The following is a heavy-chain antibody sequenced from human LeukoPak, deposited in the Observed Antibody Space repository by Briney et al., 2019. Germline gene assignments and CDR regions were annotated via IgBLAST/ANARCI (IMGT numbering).Heavy chain of an antibody. D-gene: IGHD6-19*01. CDR2: INPNSGGT. V-gene: IGHV1-2*02. CDR3: ARELQWLVRLLNY. CDR1: GYTFTGYY. Sequence: ASAKVSCKASGYTFTGYYMHWVRQAPGQGLEWMGWINPNSGGTNYAQKFQGRVTMTRDTSISTAYMELSRLRSDDTAVYYCARELQWLVRLLNYWGQGTLVTVSS. J-gene: IGHJ4*02.